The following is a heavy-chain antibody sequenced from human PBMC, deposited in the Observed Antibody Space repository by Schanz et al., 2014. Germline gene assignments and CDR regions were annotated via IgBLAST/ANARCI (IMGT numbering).Heavy chain of an antibody. Sequence: EVQLVESGGGLVQPGGSPRLSCASSGFSFTTYAMSWVRQAPGKGLEWVSSISSGGGSTYYADSVRGRFTISRDNAENTLYLQMNSLRAEDTAVYHCVSSGSYSSYALWGQGTLVTVSS. V-gene: IGHV3-23*04. J-gene: IGHJ4*02. CDR1: GFSFTTYA. D-gene: IGHD3-10*01. CDR2: ISSGGGST. CDR3: VSSGSYSSYAL.